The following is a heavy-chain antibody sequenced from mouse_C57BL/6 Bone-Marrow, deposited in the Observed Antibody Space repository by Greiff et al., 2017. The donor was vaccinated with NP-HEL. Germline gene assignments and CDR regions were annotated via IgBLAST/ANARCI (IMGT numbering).Heavy chain of an antibody. J-gene: IGHJ4*01. CDR3: ARGPPSPYYAMDY. CDR1: GFTFSSYA. Sequence: EVKLVESGGGLVKPGGSLKLSCAASGFTFSSYAMSWVRQTPEKRLAWVATISDGGSYTYYPDNVKGRFTISRDNAKNNLYLQMSHLKSEDTAMYYCARGPPSPYYAMDYWGQGTSVTVSS. D-gene: IGHD2-10*02. CDR2: ISDGGSYT. V-gene: IGHV5-4*03.